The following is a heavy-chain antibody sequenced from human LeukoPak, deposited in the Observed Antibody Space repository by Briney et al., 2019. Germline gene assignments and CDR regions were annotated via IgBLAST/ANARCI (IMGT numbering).Heavy chain of an antibody. Sequence: GGSLRLSCAASGFTFSSYWMHWVRQAPGKGLVWVSRNNSDGSSTSYADSVKGRFTISRDNAKNTLYLQMNSLRAEDTAVYYCARVGYYDILTGTNYWGQGTLVTVSS. D-gene: IGHD3-9*01. CDR3: ARVGYYDILTGTNY. V-gene: IGHV3-74*01. CDR1: GFTFSSYW. J-gene: IGHJ4*02. CDR2: NNSDGSST.